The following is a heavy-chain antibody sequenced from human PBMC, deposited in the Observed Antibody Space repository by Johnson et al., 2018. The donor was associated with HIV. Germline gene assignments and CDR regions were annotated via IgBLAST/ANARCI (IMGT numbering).Heavy chain of an antibody. CDR2: IPYDGSNQ. D-gene: IGHD4-23*01. CDR3: AKDSGVATLVTGAFDI. CDR1: GFTFSSYW. V-gene: IGHV3-30*18. Sequence: QVQLVESGGGVVQPGTSLRLSCAASGFTFSSYWMHWVRQAPGKGLVWVAIIPYDGSNQLYADSVKGRFTISRDNSKNTLYLQMNSLRAEDTAVYYCAKDSGVATLVTGAFDIWGQGTMVTVSS. J-gene: IGHJ3*02.